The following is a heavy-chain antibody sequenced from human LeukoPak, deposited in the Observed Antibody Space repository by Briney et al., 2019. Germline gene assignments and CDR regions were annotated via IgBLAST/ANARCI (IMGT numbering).Heavy chain of an antibody. Sequence: GGTLRLSCAASGFIFSSYGMSWVRQAPGKGLEWVSSISSSSSYIYYADSVKGRFTISRDNAKNSLYLQMNSLRAEDTAVYYCARDQLWTARGDLSYYWGQGTLVTVSS. J-gene: IGHJ4*02. CDR1: GFIFSSYG. CDR2: ISSSSSYI. CDR3: ARDQLWTARGDLSYY. V-gene: IGHV3-21*01. D-gene: IGHD2-21*02.